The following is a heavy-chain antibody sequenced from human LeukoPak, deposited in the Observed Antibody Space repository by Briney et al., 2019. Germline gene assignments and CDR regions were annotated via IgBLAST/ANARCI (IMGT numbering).Heavy chain of an antibody. D-gene: IGHD3-22*01. V-gene: IGHV3-48*03. CDR3: ARPAHRNYYDSSGYSH. J-gene: IGHJ4*02. Sequence: PGGSLRLTCAASGFTFSSYEMNWVRQAPGKGLEWVSYISSSGSTIYYADSVKGRFTISRDNAKNSLYLQMNSLRAEDTAVYYCARPAHRNYYDSSGYSHWGQGTLVTVSS. CDR2: ISSSGSTI. CDR1: GFTFSSYE.